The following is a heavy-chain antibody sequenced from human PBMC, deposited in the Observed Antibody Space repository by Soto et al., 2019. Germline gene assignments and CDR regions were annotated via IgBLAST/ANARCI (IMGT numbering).Heavy chain of an antibody. D-gene: IGHD2-2*01. Sequence: SETLSLTCAVYGGSFSGYYWSWIRQPPGKGLEWIGEINHSGSTNYNPSLKSRVTISVDTSKNQFSLNLSSVTAADTAVYYCARGPITPYCSSTSCYPFSNWFDPWGQGTLVNVSS. V-gene: IGHV4-34*01. CDR1: GGSFSGYY. J-gene: IGHJ5*02. CDR3: ARGPITPYCSSTSCYPFSNWFDP. CDR2: INHSGST.